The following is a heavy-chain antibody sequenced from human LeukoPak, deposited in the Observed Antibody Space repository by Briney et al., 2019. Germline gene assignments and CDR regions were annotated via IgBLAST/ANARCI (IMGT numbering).Heavy chain of an antibody. Sequence: PSETLSLTCAVYGGSFSDYYWSWIRQPPGKGLEWIGEINHSGSTNYNPSLKSRVTISVDTSKNQFSLKLSSVTAADTAVYYCARGGIAAAGTLDYWGQGTLVTVSS. J-gene: IGHJ4*02. CDR2: INHSGST. CDR3: ARGGIAAAGTLDY. D-gene: IGHD6-13*01. V-gene: IGHV4-34*01. CDR1: GGSFSDYY.